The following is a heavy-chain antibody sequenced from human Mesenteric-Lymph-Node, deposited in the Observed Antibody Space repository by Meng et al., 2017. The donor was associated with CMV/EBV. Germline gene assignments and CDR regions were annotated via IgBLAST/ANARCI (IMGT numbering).Heavy chain of an antibody. CDR3: AKDQRAYYYDSNNYGFDAFDI. J-gene: IGHJ3*02. Sequence: GESLKISCEASGFTFSSYAMHWVRQAPGKGLEWVVFIRYDGSYKHYADSVKGRFNISRDNSKNTLYLQMTSLRAEDTAVYYCAKDQRAYYYDSNNYGFDAFDIWGQGTMVTVSS. V-gene: IGHV3-30*02. CDR2: IRYDGSYK. D-gene: IGHD3-22*01. CDR1: GFTFSSYA.